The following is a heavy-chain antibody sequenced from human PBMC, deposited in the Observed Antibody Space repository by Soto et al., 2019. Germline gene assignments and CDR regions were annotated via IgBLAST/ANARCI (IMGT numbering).Heavy chain of an antibody. V-gene: IGHV1-8*01. CDR3: ARGGLLYCSSTSCYVKMNWFDP. J-gene: IGHJ5*02. CDR1: GYTFTSYD. D-gene: IGHD2-2*01. Sequence: GASVKVSCKASGYTFTSYDINWVRQATGQGLEWMGWMNPNSGNTGYAQKFQGRVTMTRNTSISTAYMELSSLRSEDTAVYYCARGGLLYCSSTSCYVKMNWFDPGGQEPLATVSS. CDR2: MNPNSGNT.